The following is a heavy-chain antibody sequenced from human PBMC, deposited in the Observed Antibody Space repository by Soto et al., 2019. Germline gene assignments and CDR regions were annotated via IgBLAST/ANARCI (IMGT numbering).Heavy chain of an antibody. CDR2: CEIGGSS. CDR1: GESISSYY. Sequence: SGTTSLKCSVSGESISSYYWSWIRQPAGQGLEWIGLCEIGGSSNYNPSLRRRVTMSVETSKNQVSLKLSSVTAAAWAVYFCARLQSGYGYWFDPWAQGTLVTVSS. D-gene: IGHD3-10*01. CDR3: ARLQSGYGYWFDP. V-gene: IGHV4-4*07. J-gene: IGHJ5*02.